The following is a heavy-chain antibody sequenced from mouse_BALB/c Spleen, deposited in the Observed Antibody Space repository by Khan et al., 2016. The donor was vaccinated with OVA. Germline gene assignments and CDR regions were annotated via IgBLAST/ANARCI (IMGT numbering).Heavy chain of an antibody. CDR1: GFAFSYYD. J-gene: IGHJ2*01. Sequence: EVELVESGGGLVKLGGSLKLSCAASGFAFSYYDMSWVRQTPEKRLEWVAFISTGGDNTYYPDTVKGRFTISRDNAKNTLYLQMSSLKSEDTARYYCTRPHYYGSNYYFDYWGQGTTLTVSS. CDR3: TRPHYYGSNYYFDY. D-gene: IGHD1-1*01. V-gene: IGHV5-12-1*01. CDR2: ISTGGDNT.